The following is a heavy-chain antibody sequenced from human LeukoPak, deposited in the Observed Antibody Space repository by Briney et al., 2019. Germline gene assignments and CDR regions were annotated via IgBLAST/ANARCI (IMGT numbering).Heavy chain of an antibody. J-gene: IGHJ6*03. V-gene: IGHV4-39*01. CDR3: AGHHAHYFYYMAV. Sequence: PSETLSLTCTVSGDSISSSSYYWVWIRPPPGKGLEWIGSIYYRETTYYTLYLKSRVSIAVDTTKNQFSLRLNSPTATDTAVYYCAGHHAHYFYYMAVWGKGTTVIVSS. CDR1: GDSISSSSYY. CDR2: IYYRETT.